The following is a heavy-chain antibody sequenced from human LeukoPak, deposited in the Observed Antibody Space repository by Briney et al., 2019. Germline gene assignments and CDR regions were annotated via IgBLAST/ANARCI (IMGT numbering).Heavy chain of an antibody. V-gene: IGHV3-21*01. CDR3: ARDSRGGTYSSSWYSDY. J-gene: IGHJ4*02. Sequence: PGGSLRLSCAASGFTFSSYSMNWVRQAPGKGLEWVSSISSSSSYIYYADSVKGRFTVSRDNAKNSLYLQMNSLRAEDTAVYYCARDSRGGTYSSSWYSDYWGQGTLVTVSS. CDR1: GFTFSSYS. CDR2: ISSSSSYI. D-gene: IGHD6-13*01.